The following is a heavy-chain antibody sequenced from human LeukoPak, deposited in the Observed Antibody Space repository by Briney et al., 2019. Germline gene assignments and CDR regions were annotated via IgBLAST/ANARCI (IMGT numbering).Heavy chain of an antibody. CDR1: RYXFTGYY. Sequence: GASVKVSCKASRYXFTGYYMHWVRQAPGQGLEWMGWINPNSGGTNYAQKFQGRVTMTRDTSISTAYMELSRLRSDDTAVYYCARNFYFDSSGCYHYWGQGTLVTVSS. V-gene: IGHV1-2*02. J-gene: IGHJ4*02. CDR3: ARNFYFDSSGCYHY. D-gene: IGHD3-22*01. CDR2: INPNSGGT.